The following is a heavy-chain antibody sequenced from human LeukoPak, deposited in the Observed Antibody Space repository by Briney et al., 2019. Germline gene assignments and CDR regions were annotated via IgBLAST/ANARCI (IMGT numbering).Heavy chain of an antibody. CDR1: GYSFTNFW. J-gene: IGHJ4*02. CDR3: ARLILNYGWD. Sequence: GESLKISCKGFGYSFTNFWIGWVRQMPGKGLEWMGIIYPTDSDPQYSPSFQGQVTISVDKSISTAYLQWSSLKASDTAMYYCARLILNYGWDWGQGTLVTVSS. D-gene: IGHD3-10*01. CDR2: IYPTDSDP. V-gene: IGHV5-51*01.